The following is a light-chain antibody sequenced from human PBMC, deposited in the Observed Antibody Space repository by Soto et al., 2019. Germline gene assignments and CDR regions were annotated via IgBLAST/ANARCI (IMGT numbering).Light chain of an antibody. V-gene: IGKV2-28*01. Sequence: DIVMNQSPLSLPVTPGEPASISCRPSQSLLHSNGYNYLDWYLQKPGQSPQLLIYLGSNRASGVPDRFSGSGSGTDFTLKISRVEAEDVGVYYCMQPLQSWTFGQGTKVDIK. CDR2: LGS. CDR1: QSLLHSNGYNY. J-gene: IGKJ1*01. CDR3: MQPLQSWT.